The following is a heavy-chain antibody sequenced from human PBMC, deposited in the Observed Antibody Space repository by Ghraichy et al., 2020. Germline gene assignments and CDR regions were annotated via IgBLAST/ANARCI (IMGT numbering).Heavy chain of an antibody. CDR1: GFTVSSNY. CDR2: IYSGGST. J-gene: IGHJ4*02. D-gene: IGHD5-18*01. V-gene: IGHV3-53*01. CDR3: ARGRTAMVRWGRSYYFDY. Sequence: GGSLRLSCAASGFTVSSNYMSWVRQAPGKGLEWVSVIYSGGSTYYADSVKGRFTISRDNSKNTLYLQMNSLRAEDTAVYYCARGRTAMVRWGRSYYFDYWGQGTLVTVSS.